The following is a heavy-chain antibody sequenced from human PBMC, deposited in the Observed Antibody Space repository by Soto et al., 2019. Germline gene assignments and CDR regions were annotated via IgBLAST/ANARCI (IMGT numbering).Heavy chain of an antibody. J-gene: IGHJ5*02. D-gene: IGHD6-19*01. V-gene: IGHV1-69*01. CDR2: IIPIFGTA. CDR3: ARDWGQWLGKESWFDP. CDR1: GGTFSSYA. Sequence: QVQLVQSGAEVKKPGSSVKVSCKASGGTFSSYAISWVRQAPGQGLEWMGGIIPIFGTANYAQKFQGRVTITADESTSTAYMELSSLRSEDTAVHYCARDWGQWLGKESWFDPWGQGTLVTVSS.